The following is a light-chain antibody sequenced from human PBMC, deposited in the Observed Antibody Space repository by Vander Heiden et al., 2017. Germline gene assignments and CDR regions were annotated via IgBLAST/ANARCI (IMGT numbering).Light chain of an antibody. J-gene: IGKJ4*01. Sequence: DIHMTQSPSSLSASVGDRVTITCRASQSISRYLNRHQQKPGKAPKLLIYAASNLQSGVPSRFSGSGSGTDFSLTISRLQPQDFATYYCQQRDSIPLTFSGGTKVEIK. V-gene: IGKV1-39*01. CDR3: QQRDSIPLT. CDR2: AAS. CDR1: QSISRY.